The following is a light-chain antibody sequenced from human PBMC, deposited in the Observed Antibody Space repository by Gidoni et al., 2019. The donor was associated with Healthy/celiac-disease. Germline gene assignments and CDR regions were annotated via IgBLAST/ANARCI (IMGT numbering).Light chain of an antibody. V-gene: IGKV1-39*01. Sequence: DIQITQSPSSLSAAVGDRVTITCRASQSISSYLNWYQQKPGKAPKLLIYAASSLQSGVPSRFSGSGSGTDFTLTISSLQPEDFATYYCQQSYSTPPKFGQGTKVEIK. CDR1: QSISSY. J-gene: IGKJ1*01. CDR3: QQSYSTPPK. CDR2: AAS.